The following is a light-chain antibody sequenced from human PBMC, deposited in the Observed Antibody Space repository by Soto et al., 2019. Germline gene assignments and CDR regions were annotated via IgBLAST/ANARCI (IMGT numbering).Light chain of an antibody. J-gene: IGLJ3*02. CDR2: DPT. V-gene: IGLV7-46*01. CDR1: TGAVTNEHY. Sequence: QAVVTQEPSLTVSPGGTVTPTCGSSTGAVTNEHYPYWFQQKPGQAPRTLIYDPTNIQSWTPVRFSGSLFGGKAALTLSGAQREYEAEYYCLLFYSGARVFGGGTELTVL. CDR3: LLFYSGARV.